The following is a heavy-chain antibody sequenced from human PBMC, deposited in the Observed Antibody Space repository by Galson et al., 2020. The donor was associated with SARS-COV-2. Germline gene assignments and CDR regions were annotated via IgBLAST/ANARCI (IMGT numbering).Heavy chain of an antibody. CDR2: ISYDGSNK. CDR1: GFTFSSYA. J-gene: IGHJ6*02. V-gene: IGHV3-30-3*01. Sequence: TGGSLRLSCAASGFTFSSYAMHWVRQAPGKGLEWVAVISYDGSNKYYADSVKGRFTISRDNSKNTLYLQMNSLRAEDTAVYYCARDFVPVVRGIIQYYYYGMDVWGQGTTVTVSS. D-gene: IGHD3-10*01. CDR3: ARDFVPVVRGIIQYYYYGMDV.